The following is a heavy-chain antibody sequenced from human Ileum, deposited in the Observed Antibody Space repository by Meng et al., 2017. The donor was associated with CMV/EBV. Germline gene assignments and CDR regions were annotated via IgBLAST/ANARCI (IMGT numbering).Heavy chain of an antibody. CDR2: IYYSGST. D-gene: IGHD3-10*01. Sequence: CTVSGGYISGGNYYWSWIRQPPGKGLDWIGYIYYSGSTNYNPSLKSRVTISVDTSKTQFSLHLTSMTAADTAMYYCARFDGSAFLFDYWGQGILVTVSS. V-gene: IGHV4-61*01. CDR3: ARFDGSAFLFDY. J-gene: IGHJ4*02. CDR1: GGYISGGNYY.